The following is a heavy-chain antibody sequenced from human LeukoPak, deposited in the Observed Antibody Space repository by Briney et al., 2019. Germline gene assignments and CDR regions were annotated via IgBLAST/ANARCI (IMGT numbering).Heavy chain of an antibody. CDR1: GFTFSSYS. Sequence: PGGSLRLSCAASGFTFSSYSMNWVRQAPGKGLEWVSSISSSSSSYIYYADSVKGRFTISRDNSKNTLYLQMNSLRAEDTAVYYCAKDTEWLADYWGQGTLVTVSS. V-gene: IGHV3-21*04. D-gene: IGHD6-19*01. CDR3: AKDTEWLADY. CDR2: ISSSSSSYI. J-gene: IGHJ4*02.